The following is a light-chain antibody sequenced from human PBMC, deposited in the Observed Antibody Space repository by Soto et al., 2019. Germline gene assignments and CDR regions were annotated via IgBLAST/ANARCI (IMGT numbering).Light chain of an antibody. CDR3: QQYGSSPWT. V-gene: IGKV3-20*01. Sequence: EIVLTQSPGTLSLSPGERATLSCRASQSVTSTHLAWYQQKPGQAPRLLIYAASSRATGIPDRFSGSGSGTGFTLNISRLEPEDFAVYYCQQYGSSPWTFGQGTKVEIK. CDR1: QSVTSTH. CDR2: AAS. J-gene: IGKJ1*01.